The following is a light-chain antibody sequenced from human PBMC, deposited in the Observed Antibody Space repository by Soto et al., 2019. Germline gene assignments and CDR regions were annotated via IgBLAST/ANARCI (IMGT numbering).Light chain of an antibody. CDR2: GAS. V-gene: IGKV3-20*01. CDR1: QSVSSSY. J-gene: IGKJ5*01. CDR3: QQYGSSPPIT. Sequence: EIVLTQSPGTLSLSPGERATLSCRASQSVSSSYLAWYQQIPGQAPRLLIYGASNRATGIPDRFSGSGSGTDFTLTISRLEPEDFAVYYCQQYGSSPPITLGHGTRLEI.